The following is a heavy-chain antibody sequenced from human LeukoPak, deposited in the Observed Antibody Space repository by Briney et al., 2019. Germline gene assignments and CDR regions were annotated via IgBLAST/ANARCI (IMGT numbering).Heavy chain of an antibody. D-gene: IGHD3-9*01. CDR1: GYTFTRWN. J-gene: IGHJ2*01. Sequence: ASVKVSCKASGYTFTRWNFSWVRQAPGQGLEWMGWISTYNGDTEYAQKFQGRVTMTTDTSTSTTYMELRSLTSDDTAVYYCARDSDWVFDLWGRGTVVTVSS. CDR2: ISTYNGDT. V-gene: IGHV1-18*01. CDR3: ARDSDWVFDL.